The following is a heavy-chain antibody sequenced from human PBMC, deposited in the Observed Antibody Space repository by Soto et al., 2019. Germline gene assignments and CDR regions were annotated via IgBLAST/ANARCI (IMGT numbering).Heavy chain of an antibody. D-gene: IGHD4-17*01. Sequence: PGRTLRLSFAASLFNFSHYYVGAIPQAPRKGLEWVSYISSSGSTIYYADSVKGRFTISRDNAKNSLYLQMNSLRAEDTAVYYCARGARHYGDYVGNYYYGMDVWGQGNTVTVSS. CDR3: ARGARHYGDYVGNYYYGMDV. V-gene: IGHV3-11*01. J-gene: IGHJ6*02. CDR1: LFNFSHYY. CDR2: ISSSGSTI.